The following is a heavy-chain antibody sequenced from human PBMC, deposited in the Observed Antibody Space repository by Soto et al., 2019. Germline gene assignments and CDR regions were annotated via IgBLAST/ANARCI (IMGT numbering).Heavy chain of an antibody. D-gene: IGHD3-22*01. CDR3: SRHAGYSSGRRWFDP. J-gene: IGHJ5*02. CDR2: IYHSGST. CDR1: AGSMSRGGYY. Sequence: PLVPMSPTGTVCAGSMSRGGYYWGWIRQQTRKGLEWVGGIYHSGSTYDNPSLKSRVTISVDTSKNQFSLKLSSVTAADTAVYFCSRHAGYSSGRRWFDPWGQGTLVTVSS. V-gene: IGHV4-39*01.